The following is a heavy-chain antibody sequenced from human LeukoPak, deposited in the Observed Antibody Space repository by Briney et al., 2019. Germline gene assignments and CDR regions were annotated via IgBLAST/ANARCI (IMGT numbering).Heavy chain of an antibody. D-gene: IGHD1-26*01. J-gene: IGHJ3*02. V-gene: IGHV4-38-2*02. CDR2: IYHSGST. CDR1: GYSISSGYY. CDR3: ARDFAGATSAGAFDI. Sequence: SETLSLTCTVSGYSISSGYYWGWIRQPPGKGLEWIGSIYHSGSTYYNPSLKGRVTISVDTSKNQFSLKLSSVTAADTAVYYCARDFAGATSAGAFDIWGQGTMVTVSS.